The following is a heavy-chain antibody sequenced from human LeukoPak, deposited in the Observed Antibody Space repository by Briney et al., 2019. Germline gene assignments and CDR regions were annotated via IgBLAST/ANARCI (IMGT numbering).Heavy chain of an antibody. J-gene: IGHJ4*02. D-gene: IGHD3-3*01. CDR1: GGSFSGYY. CDR2: INHSGST. V-gene: IGHV4-34*01. CDR3: ARGALITIFGVVIMGAQGPYFDY. Sequence: PSETLSLTCAVYGGSFSGYYWSSIRQPPGKGLEWIGEINHSGSTNYNPALKSRVTISVDTSKNQFSLKLSSVTAADTAVYYCARGALITIFGVVIMGAQGPYFDYWGQGTLVTVSS.